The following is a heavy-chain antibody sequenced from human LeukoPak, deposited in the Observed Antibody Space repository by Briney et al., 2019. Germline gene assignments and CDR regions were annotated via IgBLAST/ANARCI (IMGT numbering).Heavy chain of an antibody. CDR2: IYYSGST. D-gene: IGHD3-10*01. Sequence: SETLSLTCTVSGGSISSYYWSWIRQPPGKGLEWIGYIYYSGSTNYNPSLKSRVTISVDTSKNQFSLKLSSVTAADTAVYYCARDRTITMVRGVPRYYNGMDVWGQGTTVTVSS. J-gene: IGHJ6*02. CDR1: GGSISSYY. CDR3: ARDRTITMVRGVPRYYNGMDV. V-gene: IGHV4-59*01.